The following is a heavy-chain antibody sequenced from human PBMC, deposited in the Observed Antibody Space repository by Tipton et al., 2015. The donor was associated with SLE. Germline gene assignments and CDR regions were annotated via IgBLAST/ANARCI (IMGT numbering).Heavy chain of an antibody. D-gene: IGHD1-26*01. V-gene: IGHV4-39*07. Sequence: TLSLTCTVSGGSISSSSYYWGWIRQPPGKGPEWIGSIYYSGSTYYNPSLKSRVTISVDTSKNQFSLKLSSVTAADTAVYYCARDLSRYSGSQSTFDYWGQGTLVPVSS. CDR2: IYYSGST. CDR1: GGSISSSSYY. CDR3: ARDLSRYSGSQSTFDY. J-gene: IGHJ4*02.